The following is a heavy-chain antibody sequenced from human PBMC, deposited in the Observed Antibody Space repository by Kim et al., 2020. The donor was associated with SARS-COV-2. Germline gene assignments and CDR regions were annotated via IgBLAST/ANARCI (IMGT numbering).Heavy chain of an antibody. CDR3: AAVYDSSGYYYNDPLDY. CDR2: ISYDGSNK. V-gene: IGHV3-30*03. J-gene: IGHJ4*02. CDR1: GFTFSSYG. Sequence: GGSLRLSCAASGFTFSSYGMHWVRQAPGKGLEWVAVISYDGSNKYYVDSVKGRFTISRDNSKNTLYLQMNSLRAEDTAVYYCAAVYDSSGYYYNDPLDYWGQGTLVTVSS. D-gene: IGHD3-22*01.